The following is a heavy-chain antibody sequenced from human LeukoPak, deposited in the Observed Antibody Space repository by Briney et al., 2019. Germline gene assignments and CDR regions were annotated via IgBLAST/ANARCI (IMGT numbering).Heavy chain of an antibody. V-gene: IGHV1-8*03. Sequence: ASVKVSCKASGYTFTGYYMHWVRQATGQGLEWMGWMNPNSGNTGYAQKFQGRVTITRNTSISTAYMELSSLRSEDTAVYYCARGSPGIAAAGTKANWFDPWGQGTLVTVSS. J-gene: IGHJ5*02. CDR1: GYTFTGYY. D-gene: IGHD6-13*01. CDR3: ARGSPGIAAAGTKANWFDP. CDR2: MNPNSGNT.